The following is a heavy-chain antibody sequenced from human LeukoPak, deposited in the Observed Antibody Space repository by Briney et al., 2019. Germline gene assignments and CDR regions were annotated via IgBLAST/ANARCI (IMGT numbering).Heavy chain of an antibody. J-gene: IGHJ3*02. Sequence: SQTLSLTCTVSGGSISSGDYYWSWIRQPPGKGLEWIGYIYYRGSTYYNPSLKSRVTISVDTSKNQFSLKLSSVTAADTAVYYCARGIFGVVIKYDAFDIWGQGTMVTVSS. CDR3: ARGIFGVVIKYDAFDI. V-gene: IGHV4-30-4*08. CDR1: GGSISSGDYY. D-gene: IGHD3-3*01. CDR2: IYYRGST.